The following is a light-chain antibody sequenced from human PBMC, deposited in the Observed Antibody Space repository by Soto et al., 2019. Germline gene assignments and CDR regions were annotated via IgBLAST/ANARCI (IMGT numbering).Light chain of an antibody. CDR1: HGIGTS. Sequence: DIQMTQSPSSLSVSVGDRVTITCRASHGIGTSLGWFQQHPGKAPKCLIYSASTLQVGVPSRFCGSGSRTEFTLTICSLQREDFATYYSQQYATYPRTFGQGTKVEVK. CDR3: QQYATYPRT. J-gene: IGKJ1*01. CDR2: SAS. V-gene: IGKV1-16*01.